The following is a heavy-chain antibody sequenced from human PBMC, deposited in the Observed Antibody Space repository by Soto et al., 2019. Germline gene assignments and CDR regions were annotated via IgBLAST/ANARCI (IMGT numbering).Heavy chain of an antibody. CDR1: GAYISSYY. Sequence: SETLSLTCAVSGAYISSYYWSWIRQPPGKGLEWIGYTYYSGSTNYNPSLKSRVTMSVDTSKNQFSLKLNSVTAADTAVYYCARTYCCGDSCYPGGNRFDPWGQGTLVTLSS. V-gene: IGHV4-59*01. J-gene: IGHJ5*02. CDR3: ARTYCCGDSCYPGGNRFDP. D-gene: IGHD2-15*01. CDR2: TYYSGST.